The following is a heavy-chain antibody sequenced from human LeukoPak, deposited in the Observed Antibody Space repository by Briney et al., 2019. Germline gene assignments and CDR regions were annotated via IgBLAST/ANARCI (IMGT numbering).Heavy chain of an antibody. CDR1: GFTFSDYY. Sequence: PGGSLRLSCAASGFTFSDYYMSWMRQARGKGLVGVSYISSSGSTIYYADSVKGRFTISRDNAKNSLYLQMNSLRAEDTAVYYCARSYSGYDIFDYWGQGTLVTVSS. V-gene: IGHV3-11*01. CDR3: ARSYSGYDIFDY. J-gene: IGHJ4*02. CDR2: ISSSGSTI. D-gene: IGHD5-12*01.